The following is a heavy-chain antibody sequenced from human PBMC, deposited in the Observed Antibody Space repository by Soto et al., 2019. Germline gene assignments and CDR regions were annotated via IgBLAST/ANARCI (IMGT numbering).Heavy chain of an antibody. CDR2: INPNRGDT. V-gene: IGHV1-2*04. D-gene: IGHD3-10*01. Sequence: QVQLVQSGAEVKKTGASVKVSCKASGYTFIGYYIHWVRQAPGQGPEWMGRINPNRGDTNYAQRFQVWVTMTRDRSISTAYMELSRLKSDDTAVYYCARVGGGLASLGYYGMDVWGQGTTVTVSS. CDR1: GYTFIGYY. J-gene: IGHJ6*02. CDR3: ARVGGGLASLGYYGMDV.